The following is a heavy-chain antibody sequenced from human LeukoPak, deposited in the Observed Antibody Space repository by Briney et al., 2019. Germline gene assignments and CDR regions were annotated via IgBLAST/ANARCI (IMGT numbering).Heavy chain of an antibody. V-gene: IGHV3-21*01. CDR3: AGGMIVVNLDY. CDR2: ITSSSSYI. CDR1: GFTFSSYS. J-gene: IGHJ4*02. Sequence: PGGSLRLSCAGSGFTFSSYSMNWVRQAPGKGLEWVSSITSSSSYIYYADSVKGRFTISRDNAKKSVYLQMNSLRAEDTAVYYCAGGMIVVNLDYWGQGTLVTVSS. D-gene: IGHD3-22*01.